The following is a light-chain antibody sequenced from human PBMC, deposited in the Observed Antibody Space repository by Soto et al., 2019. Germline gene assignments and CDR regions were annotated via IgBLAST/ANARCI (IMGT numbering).Light chain of an antibody. CDR1: QTISSW. CDR2: KAS. CDR3: QHYNSYSEA. V-gene: IGKV1-5*03. J-gene: IGKJ1*01. Sequence: DIQMTQSPSTLSGSVVDIVTITSRSSQTISSWLAWYQQKPGKAPKLLIYKASTLKSGVPSRFSGSGSGTEFTLTISSLQPDDFATYYCQHYNSYSEAFGQGTKVDI.